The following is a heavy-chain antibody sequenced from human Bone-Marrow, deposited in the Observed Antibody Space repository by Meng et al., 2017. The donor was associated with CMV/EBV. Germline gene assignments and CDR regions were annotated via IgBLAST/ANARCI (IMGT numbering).Heavy chain of an antibody. CDR3: ARDSAFHYYEFWSGYYTGGLGMDV. Sequence: ASVKVPCKASGYTFTSYGISWARQAPGQGLEWMGWISAYNGNTNDAQKLQGRVTMTTDTSTSTAYMELRSLRSDDTAVYYCARDSAFHYYEFWSGYYTGGLGMDVWGQGTTVTVSS. CDR2: ISAYNGNT. J-gene: IGHJ6*02. V-gene: IGHV1-18*01. CDR1: GYTFTSYG. D-gene: IGHD3-3*01.